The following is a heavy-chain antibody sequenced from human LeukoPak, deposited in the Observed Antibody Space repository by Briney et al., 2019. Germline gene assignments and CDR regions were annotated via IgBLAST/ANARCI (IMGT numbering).Heavy chain of an antibody. V-gene: IGHV3-23*01. J-gene: IGHJ4*02. CDR2: ISGSGGST. CDR3: AKDPCSSTSCYTGQAPFDY. Sequence: GGSLRLSCAASGFTFSSYAMSWVRQAPGKGLEWVSAISGSGGSTYYADSVKGRFTISRDNSKNTLYLQMNSLRAEDTAVYYCAKDPCSSTSCYTGQAPFDYWGQGTLVTVSS. D-gene: IGHD2-2*02. CDR1: GFTFSSYA.